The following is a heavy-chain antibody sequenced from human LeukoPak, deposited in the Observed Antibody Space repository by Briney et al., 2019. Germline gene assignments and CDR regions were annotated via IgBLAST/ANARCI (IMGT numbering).Heavy chain of an antibody. CDR3: ARGYSYGFFDY. CDR2: IDWDDDK. J-gene: IGHJ4*02. D-gene: IGHD5-18*01. CDR1: GFSLSARGMR. V-gene: IGHV2-70*04. Sequence: SGPTLVNPTQTLTLTCTFSGFSLSARGMRVSWIRQPPGKALEWLARIDWDDDKFYSTSLKTRLTISKDTSKNQVVLTMTNMDPVDTATYYCARGYSYGFFDYWGQGTLVTVSS.